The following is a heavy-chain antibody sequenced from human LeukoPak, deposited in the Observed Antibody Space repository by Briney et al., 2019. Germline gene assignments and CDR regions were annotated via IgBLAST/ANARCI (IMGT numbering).Heavy chain of an antibody. D-gene: IGHD2-2*01. CDR3: ARDRCSTTACYPLDP. CDR2: IYYDGSNK. V-gene: IGHV3-33*01. J-gene: IGHJ5*02. CDR1: GFTFSSYA. Sequence: GGSLRLSCAASGFTFSSYAMHWVRQAPGKGLEWVAVIYYDGSNKYYADSVKGRFTISRDNSKNTLHLQMNSLRAEDTVVYYCARDRCSTTACYPLDPWGQGTLVTVSS.